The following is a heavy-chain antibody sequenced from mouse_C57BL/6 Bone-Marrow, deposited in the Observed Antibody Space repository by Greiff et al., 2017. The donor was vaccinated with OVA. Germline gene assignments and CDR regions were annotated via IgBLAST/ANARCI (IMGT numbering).Heavy chain of an antibody. V-gene: IGHV5-9-1*02. CDR3: TREGYYSNFLDY. D-gene: IGHD2-5*01. CDR2: ISSGGDYI. Sequence: EVMLVESGEGLVKPGGSLKLSCAASGFTFSSYAMSWVRQTPEKRLEWVAYISSGGDYIYYADTVKGRFTISRDNARNTLYLQMSSLKSEDTAMYDCTREGYYSNFLDYWGQGTTLTVSS. CDR1: GFTFSSYA. J-gene: IGHJ2*01.